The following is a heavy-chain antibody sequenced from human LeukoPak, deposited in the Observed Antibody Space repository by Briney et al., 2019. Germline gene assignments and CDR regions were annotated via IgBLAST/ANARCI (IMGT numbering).Heavy chain of an antibody. V-gene: IGHV3-11*04. CDR1: GFTFSDYY. CDR3: ARDLLYGSGSYYNVYIYFDY. Sequence: PGGSLRLSCAASGFTFSDYYMSWIRQAPGKGLEWVSYISSSGSTIYYADSVKGRFTISRDNAKNSLYLQMNSLRAEDTAVYYCARDLLYGSGSYYNVYIYFDYWGQGTLVTVSS. J-gene: IGHJ4*02. D-gene: IGHD3-10*01. CDR2: ISSSGSTI.